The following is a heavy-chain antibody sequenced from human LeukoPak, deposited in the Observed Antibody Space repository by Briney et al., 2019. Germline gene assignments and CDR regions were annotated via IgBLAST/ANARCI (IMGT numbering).Heavy chain of an antibody. Sequence: SVKVSCKASGGTFSSYAISWVRQAPGQGLEWMGRIIPIFGTANYAQKFLGRVTITTDESTSTAYMELSSLRSEDTAVYYCARGPIAARPDNWFDPWGQGTLVTVSS. CDR1: GGTFSSYA. J-gene: IGHJ5*02. D-gene: IGHD6-6*01. CDR3: ARGPIAARPDNWFDP. V-gene: IGHV1-69*05. CDR2: IIPIFGTA.